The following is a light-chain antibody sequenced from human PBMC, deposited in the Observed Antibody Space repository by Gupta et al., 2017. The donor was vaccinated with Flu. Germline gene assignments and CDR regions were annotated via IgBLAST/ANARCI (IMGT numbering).Light chain of an antibody. CDR1: QGISNW. J-gene: IGKJ1*01. CDR3: QQSNSFPGT. Sequence: PTSLSASVGDRVTITGRASQGISNWLAWYQQKPGKAPKVLVHTASILHSGVSSRFSGSSSGTDFTLTISSLQPEDFATYYCQQSNSFPGTFGQGTRVEIK. V-gene: IGKV1-12*01. CDR2: TAS.